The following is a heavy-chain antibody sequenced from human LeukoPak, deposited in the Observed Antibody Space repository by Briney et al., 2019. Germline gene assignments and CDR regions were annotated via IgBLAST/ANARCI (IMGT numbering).Heavy chain of an antibody. CDR1: GFPFRTYW. J-gene: IGHJ4*02. V-gene: IGHV3-7*01. CDR3: TRDSGLTGYDLLDY. CDR2: IKNDGSEK. Sequence: GGSLRLSCAASGFPFRTYWITWVRQAPGMGLEWVANIKNDGSEKYYVDSVKGRFTISRDNAENSLFLQMNSLRVEDTAIYYCTRDSGLTGYDLLDYWGQGTLVTVSS. D-gene: IGHD5-12*01.